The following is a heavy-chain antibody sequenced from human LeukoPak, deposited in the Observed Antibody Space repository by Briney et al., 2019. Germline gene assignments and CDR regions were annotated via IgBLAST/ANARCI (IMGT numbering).Heavy chain of an antibody. CDR3: AKEVTPPYAARVGWDAFDI. CDR2: ISWDGGST. V-gene: IGHV3-43D*03. CDR1: GFTFSSYS. J-gene: IGHJ3*02. Sequence: PGGSLRLSCAASGFTFSSYSMNWVRQAPGKGLEWVSLISWDGGSTYYADSVKGRFTISRDNSKNSLYLQMNSLRAEDTALYYCAKEVTPPYAARVGWDAFDIWGQGTMVTVSS. D-gene: IGHD1-26*01.